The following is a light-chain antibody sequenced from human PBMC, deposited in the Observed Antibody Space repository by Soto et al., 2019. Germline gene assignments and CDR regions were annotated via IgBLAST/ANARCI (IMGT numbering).Light chain of an antibody. CDR2: DAS. CDR1: QSVSSY. CDR3: QQRSNWPPT. V-gene: IGKV3-11*01. J-gene: IGKJ5*01. Sequence: EIVLTQSPATLSLSPGERATLSCRASQSVSSYLAWYQQKSGQAPRLLISDASNRATGIPARFSGRGSGTDFTLTISSLEPEDFAVYYCQQRSNWPPTFGQGTRLEIK.